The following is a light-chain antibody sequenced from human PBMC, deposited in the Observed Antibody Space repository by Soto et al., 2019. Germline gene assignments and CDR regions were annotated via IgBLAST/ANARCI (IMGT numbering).Light chain of an antibody. CDR2: KAS. CDR3: QHYKSYSEA. J-gene: IGKJ1*01. Sequence: IPMARSPSALAEAVGDGVTITCRASQTISSWLAWYQQKPGKAPKLLIYKASTLKSGVPSRFSGSGSGTEITLTVSSLQPDDSGTYYCQHYKSYSEAFGQGTKVDIK. V-gene: IGKV1-5*03. CDR1: QTISSW.